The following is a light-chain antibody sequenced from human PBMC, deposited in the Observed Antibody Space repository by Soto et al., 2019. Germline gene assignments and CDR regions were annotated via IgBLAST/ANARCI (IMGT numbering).Light chain of an antibody. Sequence: DVQMTQSPSSLSALVGARVTITCRASQSVSRYLNWYQHKPGKAPKLLINAASNLRSGVPSRFSGSGSGTDFTLTINGLQPENFAVYYWQQSYSTPPTTFGKGTRLEVK. CDR2: AAS. V-gene: IGKV1-39*01. J-gene: IGKJ5*01. CDR1: QSVSRY. CDR3: QQSYSTPPTT.